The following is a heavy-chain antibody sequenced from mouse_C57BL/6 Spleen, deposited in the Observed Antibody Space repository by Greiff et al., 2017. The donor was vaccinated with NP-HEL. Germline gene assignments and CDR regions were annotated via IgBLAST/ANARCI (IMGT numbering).Heavy chain of an antibody. V-gene: IGHV1-72*01. CDR1: GYTFTSYW. Sequence: QVQLQQPGAELVKPGASVKLSCKASGYTFTSYWMHWVKQRPGRGLEWIGRFDPTSGGTKSTEKFKSKATLTVDKPSSTAYRQLSSLTSEDSAVYYCARGGFITFYFGYWGQGTTLTVAA. CDR2: FDPTSGGT. J-gene: IGHJ2*01. D-gene: IGHD1-1*01. CDR3: ARGGFITFYFGY.